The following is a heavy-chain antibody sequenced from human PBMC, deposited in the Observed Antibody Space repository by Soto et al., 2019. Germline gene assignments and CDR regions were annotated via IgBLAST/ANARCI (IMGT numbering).Heavy chain of an antibody. CDR2: TSSDGSKK. CDR3: AKDRVGRVNAFEI. CDR1: GFTFSGYG. D-gene: IGHD2-15*01. J-gene: IGHJ3*02. V-gene: IGHV3-30*18. Sequence: GGSLRLSCAASGFTFSGYGMDWVRQAPGKGLEWVAVTSSDGSKKCYADSVKGRLTISRDNSKNTLYLQMNSLRVEDTAVYYCAKDRVGRVNAFEIWGQGTMVTVSS.